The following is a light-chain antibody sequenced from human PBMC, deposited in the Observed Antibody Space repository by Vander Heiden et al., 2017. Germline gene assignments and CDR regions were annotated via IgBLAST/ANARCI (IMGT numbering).Light chain of an antibody. CDR1: SSNIGAGFD. J-gene: IGLJ1*01. Sequence: QSVLTQPPSVSGAPGQRVPISCTGSSSNIGAGFDVHWYQQLPGTTPKLLIFGNSNRPSGVPDRFSGSKSGTSASLAITWLQAEDEGDYYCQSYDSSLSAYVFGTGTKVTVL. CDR3: QSYDSSLSAYV. V-gene: IGLV1-40*01. CDR2: GNS.